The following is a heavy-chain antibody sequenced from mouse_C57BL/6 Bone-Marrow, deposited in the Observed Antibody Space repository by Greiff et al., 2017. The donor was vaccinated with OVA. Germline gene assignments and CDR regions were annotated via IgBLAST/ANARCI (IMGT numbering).Heavy chain of an antibody. J-gene: IGHJ3*01. Sequence: EVKLVESGGGLVQPKGSLKLSCAASGFSFNTYAMNWVRQAPGKGLEWVARIRSKSNNYATYYADSVKDRFTISRDDSESMLYLQMNNLKTEDTAMYYCVRFHDGGFAYWGQGTLVTVSA. CDR2: IRSKSNNYAT. V-gene: IGHV10-1*01. D-gene: IGHD2-12*01. CDR3: VRFHDGGFAY. CDR1: GFSFNTYA.